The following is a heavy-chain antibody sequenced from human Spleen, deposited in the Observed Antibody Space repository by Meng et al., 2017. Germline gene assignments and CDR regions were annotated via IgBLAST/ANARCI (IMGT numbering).Heavy chain of an antibody. CDR2: IYSGGST. Sequence: GGSLRFSCAASGFTVSSNYMSWVRQAPGKGLEWVSVIYSGGSTYYADSVKGRFTMSRDNSKNTLYLQMNSLRAEDTAVYYCARDHSSRYYYGRSGAFDIWGQGTMVTVSS. CDR1: GFTVSSNY. J-gene: IGHJ3*02. CDR3: ARDHSSRYYYGRSGAFDI. V-gene: IGHV3-66*02. D-gene: IGHD3-10*01.